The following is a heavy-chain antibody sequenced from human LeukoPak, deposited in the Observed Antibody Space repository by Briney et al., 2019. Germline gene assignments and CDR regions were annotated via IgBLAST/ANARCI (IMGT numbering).Heavy chain of an antibody. J-gene: IGHJ4*02. Sequence: SETLSLTCTVSGGFISSSSYYWGWIRQPPGKGLEWIGSIYYSGSTYYNPSPKSRVTISVDTSKNQFSLKLSSVTAADTAVYYCARSVTYYYGSGSYFYFDYWGQGTLVTVSS. CDR3: ARSVTYYYGSGSYFYFDY. CDR2: IYYSGST. CDR1: GGFISSSSYY. V-gene: IGHV4-39*07. D-gene: IGHD3-10*01.